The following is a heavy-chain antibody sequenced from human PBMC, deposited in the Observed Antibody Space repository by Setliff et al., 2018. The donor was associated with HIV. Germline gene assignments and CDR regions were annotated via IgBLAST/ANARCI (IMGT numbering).Heavy chain of an antibody. CDR1: GDSMSSDNYF. Sequence: PPETLSLTCTVSGDSMSSDNYFWVWARQPPGKGLEWMGNIFHSGNTYYSPSLKSRVTMSLDTSMNQFSLKLTSVTAADTALYYCARYRRFADYIDVWGKGTTVTVSS. J-gene: IGHJ6*03. CDR2: IFHSGNT. D-gene: IGHD1-26*01. V-gene: IGHV4-39*01. CDR3: ARYRRFADYIDV.